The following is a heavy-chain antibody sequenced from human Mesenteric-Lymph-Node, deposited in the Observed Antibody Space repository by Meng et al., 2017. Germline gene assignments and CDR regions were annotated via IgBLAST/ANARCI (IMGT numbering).Heavy chain of an antibody. Sequence: GESLKISCAASGFTFDDYTMHWVRQAPGKGLEWVSLISWDGGSTYYADSVKGRFTISRDNSKNTLYLQMNSLRAEDTAVYYCARDLDSTVTTYYFDYWGQGTLVTVSS. D-gene: IGHD4-17*01. J-gene: IGHJ4*02. CDR3: ARDLDSTVTTYYFDY. V-gene: IGHV3-43*01. CDR2: ISWDGGST. CDR1: GFTFDDYT.